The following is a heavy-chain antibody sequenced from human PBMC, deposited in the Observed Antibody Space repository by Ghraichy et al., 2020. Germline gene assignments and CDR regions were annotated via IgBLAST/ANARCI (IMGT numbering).Heavy chain of an antibody. V-gene: IGHV3-9*01. D-gene: IGHD2-21*01. J-gene: IGHJ6*02. CDR1: GFTFDDYA. CDR3: ALAYCGGDCPYYYYYGMDV. Sequence: GGSLRLSCAASGFTFDDYAMHWVRQAPGKGLEWVSGISWNSGSIGYADSVKGRFTISRDNAKNSLYLQMNSLRAEDTALYYCALAYCGGDCPYYYYYGMDVWGQGTTVTVSS. CDR2: ISWNSGSI.